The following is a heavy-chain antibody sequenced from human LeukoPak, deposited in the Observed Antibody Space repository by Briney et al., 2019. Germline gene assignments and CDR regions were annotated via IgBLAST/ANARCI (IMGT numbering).Heavy chain of an antibody. V-gene: IGHV3-23*01. D-gene: IGHD2-15*01. CDR3: AKDSAGCGYCGGGTCSLCGFDY. Sequence: GGPLRLSCAAAGFIFTSYAMNWVRQAPGKGLEWLSGISGSGGSTHYAASVKGRFTISRDSSKNTLYLQMTRLRTDDTAVYYCAKDSAGCGYCGGGTCSLCGFDYWGQGTVVTVSS. J-gene: IGHJ4*02. CDR2: ISGSGGST. CDR1: GFIFTSYA.